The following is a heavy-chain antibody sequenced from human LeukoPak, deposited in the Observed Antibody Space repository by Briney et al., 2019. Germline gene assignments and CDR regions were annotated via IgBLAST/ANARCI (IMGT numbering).Heavy chain of an antibody. Sequence: ASVKVSCKASGYTFAGCYMHWVRQAPGQGLEWMGRINPNSGGTNYAQKFQGRVTMTRDTSISTAYMELSRLRSDDTAVYYCASKYYYDSSGYEYWGQGTLVTVSS. V-gene: IGHV1-2*06. CDR2: INPNSGGT. CDR3: ASKYYYDSSGYEY. J-gene: IGHJ4*02. D-gene: IGHD3-22*01. CDR1: GYTFAGCY.